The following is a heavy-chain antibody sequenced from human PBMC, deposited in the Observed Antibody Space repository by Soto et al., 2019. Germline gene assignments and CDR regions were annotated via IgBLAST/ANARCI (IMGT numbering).Heavy chain of an antibody. V-gene: IGHV1-46*01. D-gene: IGHD6-13*01. CDR3: ASSPAFSSSWYGIPPDPSHGMDV. J-gene: IGHJ6*02. CDR1: GYTFTSFY. CDR2: INPSGGIT. Sequence: QMQLVQSGAEVKRPGASVRVSCKSSGYTFTSFYIHWVRQAPGQGLEWMGIINPSGGITNFAQRFQGRVTMTRDMSTNTQSTELSTLKSDDTAVYYCASSPAFSSSWYGIPPDPSHGMDVWGQGTTVTVS.